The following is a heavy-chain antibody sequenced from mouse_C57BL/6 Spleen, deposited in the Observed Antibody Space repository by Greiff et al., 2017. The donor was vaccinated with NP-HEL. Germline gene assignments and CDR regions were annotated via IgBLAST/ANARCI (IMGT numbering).Heavy chain of an antibody. CDR1: GFTFSDYG. J-gene: IGHJ2*01. Sequence: EVQGVESGGGLVKPGGSLKLSCAASGFTFSDYGMHWVRQAPEKGLEWVAYISSGSSTIYYADTVKGRFTISRDNAKNTLFVQMTSLRAEDTAMYYCARGGGDYFDYWGQGTTLTVSS. CDR3: ARGGGDYFDY. V-gene: IGHV5-17*01. CDR2: ISSGSSTI.